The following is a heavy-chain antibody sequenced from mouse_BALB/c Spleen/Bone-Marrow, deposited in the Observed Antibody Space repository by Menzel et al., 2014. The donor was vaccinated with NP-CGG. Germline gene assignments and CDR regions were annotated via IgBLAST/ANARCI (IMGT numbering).Heavy chain of an antibody. CDR1: GYSITSSYF. Sequence: DVKLQESGPGLVKPSQSLSLTCSVAGYSITSSYFWNWIRQFPGNRLEWMGYISFDGTNNYNPSLKNRISVTRDTSKNQFFLKLSSVTTEDTATFYCARTYYRYGAYYFDTWGQGTTLTVSS. D-gene: IGHD2-14*01. V-gene: IGHV3-6*02. J-gene: IGHJ2*01. CDR2: ISFDGTN. CDR3: ARTYYRYGAYYFDT.